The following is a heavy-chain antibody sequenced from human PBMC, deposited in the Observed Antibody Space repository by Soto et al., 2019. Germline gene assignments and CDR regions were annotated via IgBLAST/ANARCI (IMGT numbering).Heavy chain of an antibody. J-gene: IGHJ6*02. CDR3: WLSCTNGVVCRGSMDV. V-gene: IGHV3-21*01. CDR2: ISSSSSYI. D-gene: IGHD2-8*01. CDR1: GFTFSSNS. Sequence: EVQLVESGGGLVKPGGSLRLSCAASGFTFSSNSMNWVRQAPGKGLEWVSSISSSSSYIYYADSVKGRFTIFRDNAKNSLYLQMNSLRAEDTAVYYCWLSCTNGVVCRGSMDVWGQGTTVTVSS.